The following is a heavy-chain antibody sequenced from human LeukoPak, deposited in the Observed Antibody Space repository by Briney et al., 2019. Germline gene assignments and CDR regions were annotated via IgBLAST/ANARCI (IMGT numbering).Heavy chain of an antibody. D-gene: IGHD2-2*01. CDR3: AKVVRKVDAFDI. Sequence: GGSLRLSCAASGFTFDDYAVHWVRQAPGKGLEWVSGISWNSGSIGYADSVKGRFTISRDNAKNSLYLQMNSLRAEDTALYYCAKVVRKVDAFDIWGQGTMVTVSS. CDR1: GFTFDDYA. CDR2: ISWNSGSI. J-gene: IGHJ3*02. V-gene: IGHV3-9*01.